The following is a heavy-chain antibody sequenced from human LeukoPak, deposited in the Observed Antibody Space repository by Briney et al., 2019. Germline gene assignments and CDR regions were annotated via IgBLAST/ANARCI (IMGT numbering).Heavy chain of an antibody. D-gene: IGHD3-22*01. CDR1: GGSVSNYY. CDR2: IHYSGST. J-gene: IGHJ4*02. Sequence: SETLSLTCSVSGGSVSNYYWSWIRQPPGKGLEWIGYIHYSGSTNYAPSLKSRVTISVDTSKNQFSLKLSSVTAADTAVYYCARGREYYYDSSGYDWGQGTLVTVSS. V-gene: IGHV4-59*02. CDR3: ARGREYYYDSSGYD.